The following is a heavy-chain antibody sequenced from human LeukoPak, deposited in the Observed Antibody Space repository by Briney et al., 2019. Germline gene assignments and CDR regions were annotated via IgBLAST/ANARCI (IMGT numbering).Heavy chain of an antibody. Sequence: ASVTVSCTASGYSFTIYGIGWVRQAPRQGLEWMGWITVGNGNTNYAQKVQGRVTMTTDTSTSTACMELRSLRSDDTAVYFCARDLARGYSYGYNAFDIWGQGTMVTVSS. J-gene: IGHJ3*02. CDR3: ARDLARGYSYGYNAFDI. V-gene: IGHV1-18*01. D-gene: IGHD5-18*01. CDR2: ITVGNGNT. CDR1: GYSFTIYG.